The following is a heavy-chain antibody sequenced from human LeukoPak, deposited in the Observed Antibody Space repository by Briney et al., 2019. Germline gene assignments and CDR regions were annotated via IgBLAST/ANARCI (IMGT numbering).Heavy chain of an antibody. CDR3: ARRGYSYGHDY. D-gene: IGHD5-18*01. V-gene: IGHV3-21*01. Sequence: PGGSLRLSCAASGFAFSSYSMNWVRQAPGKGLEWVSSISSSSSSYIYYADSVKGRFTISRDNAKNSLYLQMNSLRAEDTAVYYCARRGYSYGHDYWGQGTLVTVSS. CDR2: ISSSSSSYI. J-gene: IGHJ4*02. CDR1: GFAFSSYS.